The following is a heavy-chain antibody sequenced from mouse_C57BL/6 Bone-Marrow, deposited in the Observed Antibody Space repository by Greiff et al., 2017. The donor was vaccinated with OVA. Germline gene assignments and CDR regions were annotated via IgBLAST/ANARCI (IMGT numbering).Heavy chain of an antibody. CDR2: IYPGSGST. V-gene: IGHV1-55*01. J-gene: IGHJ2*01. Sequence: QVQLQQPGAELVKPGASVKISCKASGYTFTSYWITWVKQRPGQGLEWIGDIYPGSGSTNYNEKFKSKATLTVDTSSSTAYMQLSSLTSEDSAVYYCARDLLWLRPGYVDYWGQGTTLTVSS. CDR3: ARDLLWLRPGYVDY. D-gene: IGHD2-2*01. CDR1: GYTFTSYW.